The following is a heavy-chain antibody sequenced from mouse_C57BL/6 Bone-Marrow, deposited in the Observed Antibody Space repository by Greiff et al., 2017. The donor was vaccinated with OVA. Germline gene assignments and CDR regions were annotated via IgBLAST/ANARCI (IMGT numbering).Heavy chain of an antibody. D-gene: IGHD1-1*02. CDR3: ARYGVFPFAY. CDR2: IYPRSGNT. CDR1: GYTFTSYG. V-gene: IGHV1-81*01. Sequence: VQLQQSGAELARPGASVKLSCKASGYTFTSYGISWVKQRTGQGLEWIGEIYPRSGNTYYNEKFKGKATLTADKSSSTAYMELRSLTSEDSAVYFCARYGVFPFAYWGQGTLVTVSA. J-gene: IGHJ3*01.